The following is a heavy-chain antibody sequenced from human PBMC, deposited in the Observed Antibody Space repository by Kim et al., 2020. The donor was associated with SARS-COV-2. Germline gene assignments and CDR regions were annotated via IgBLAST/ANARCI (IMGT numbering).Heavy chain of an antibody. V-gene: IGHV3-9*01. CDR3: AKAEVAMTVDYYYYGMDV. J-gene: IGHJ6*02. D-gene: IGHD2-21*02. CDR2: ISWNSGSI. Sequence: GGSLRLSCAASGFTFDDYAMHWVRQAPGKGLEWVSGISWNSGSIGYADSVKGRFTISRDNAKNSLYLQMNSLRAEDTALYYCAKAEVAMTVDYYYYGMDVWGQGTTVTVSS. CDR1: GFTFDDYA.